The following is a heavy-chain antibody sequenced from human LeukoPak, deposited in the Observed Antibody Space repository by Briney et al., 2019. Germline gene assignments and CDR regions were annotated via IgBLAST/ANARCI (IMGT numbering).Heavy chain of an antibody. V-gene: IGHV3-33*06. CDR3: AKAVEWLGWFDP. Sequence: GGSLRLSCAASGFTFSSYGMHWVRQAPGKGLEWVAVIWYDGSNKYYADSVKGRFTISRDDSKNTLYLQMNSLRAEDTAVYYCAKAVEWLGWFDPWGQGTLVTVSS. CDR2: IWYDGSNK. J-gene: IGHJ5*02. CDR1: GFTFSSYG. D-gene: IGHD3-3*01.